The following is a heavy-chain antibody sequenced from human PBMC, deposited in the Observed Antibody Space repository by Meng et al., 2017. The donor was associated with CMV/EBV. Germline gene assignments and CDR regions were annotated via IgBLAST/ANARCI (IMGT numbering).Heavy chain of an antibody. V-gene: IGHV4-34*01. Sequence: SENLSLTCAVYGGSFSGYYWSWIRQPPGKGLEWIGEINHSGSTNYNPSLKSRVTISVDTSKNQFSLKLSSVTAADTAVYYCARGGAANYYYYGMDVWGQGTTVTVSS. CDR2: INHSGST. D-gene: IGHD2-15*01. CDR1: GGSFSGYY. CDR3: ARGGAANYYYYGMDV. J-gene: IGHJ6*02.